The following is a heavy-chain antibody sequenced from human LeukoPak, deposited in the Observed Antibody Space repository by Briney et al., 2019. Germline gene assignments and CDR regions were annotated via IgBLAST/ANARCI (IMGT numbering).Heavy chain of an antibody. Sequence: SKTLSLTCAVYGGSFSGYYWSWIRQPPGKGLGWIGEINHSGSTNYNPSLKSRVTISVDTSKNQFSLKLSSVTAADTAVYYCARGLVGLELRWFDPWGQGTLVTVSS. D-gene: IGHD1-7*01. CDR1: GGSFSGYY. CDR2: INHSGST. J-gene: IGHJ5*02. CDR3: ARGLVGLELRWFDP. V-gene: IGHV4-34*01.